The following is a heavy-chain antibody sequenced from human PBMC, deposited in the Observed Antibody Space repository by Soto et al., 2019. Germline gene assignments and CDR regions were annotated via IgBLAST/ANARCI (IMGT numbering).Heavy chain of an antibody. D-gene: IGHD6-6*01. CDR3: AKYSWQLVQVY. CDR2: ISGSGGST. CDR1: VFTFSSYA. Sequence: GWSLRLSCASSVFTFSSYAMSWVRQAPGKGLEWVSAISGSGGSTYYADSVKGRFTISRDNSKNTLYLQMNSLRAEDTAVYYCAKYSWQLVQVYWGQGTLVTVSS. J-gene: IGHJ4*02. V-gene: IGHV3-23*01.